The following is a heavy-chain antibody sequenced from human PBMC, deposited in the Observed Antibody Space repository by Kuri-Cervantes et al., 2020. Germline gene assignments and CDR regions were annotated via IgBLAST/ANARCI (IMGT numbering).Heavy chain of an antibody. CDR1: GFTFSSYA. CDR3: ARTTTTVTTLPHDY. J-gene: IGHJ4*02. D-gene: IGHD4-17*01. V-gene: IGHV3-30*04. Sequence: GESLKISCAASGFTFSSYAMHWVRQAPGKGLEWVAVISYDGSNKYYADSVKGRFTISRDSSKNTLYLQMNSLRAEDTAVYYCARTTTTVTTLPHDYWGQGTLVTVSS. CDR2: ISYDGSNK.